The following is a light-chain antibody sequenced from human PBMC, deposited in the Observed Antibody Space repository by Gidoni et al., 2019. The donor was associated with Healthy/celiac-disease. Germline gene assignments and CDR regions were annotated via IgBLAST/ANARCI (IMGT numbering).Light chain of an antibody. CDR2: GAS. CDR3: QQYNNWPPLT. J-gene: IGKJ4*01. CDR1: QSVSSN. V-gene: IGKV3-15*01. Sequence: ELVMTQSPATLSVSPGESATLSCRASQSVSSNLAWYHQKPDQAPRLLIYGASTRATGIPARFSGSGAGTEFTLTISCLQSEDVAVYDCQQYNNWPPLTFGGGTKVEIK.